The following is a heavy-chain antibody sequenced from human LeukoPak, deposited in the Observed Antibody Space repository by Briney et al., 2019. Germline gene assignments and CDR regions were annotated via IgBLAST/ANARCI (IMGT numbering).Heavy chain of an antibody. CDR3: ARDSMETSWYLYFQH. D-gene: IGHD6-13*01. CDR2: VSYDGSNK. V-gene: IGHV3-30*03. CDR1: GFTFSTYG. J-gene: IGHJ1*01. Sequence: GGSLRLSCAGSGFTFSTYGMHWVRQAPGKGLEWVAVVSYDGSNKYYADSVKGRFTISRDNSKNTLYLQMNSLRAEDTAVYYCARDSMETSWYLYFQHWGQGTLVTVSS.